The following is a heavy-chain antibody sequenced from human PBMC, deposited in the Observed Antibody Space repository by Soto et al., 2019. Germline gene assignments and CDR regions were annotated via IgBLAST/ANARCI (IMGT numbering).Heavy chain of an antibody. Sequence: GGSLRLSCAASGFTFSSYAMHWVRQAPGKGLEWVAVISYDGSNKYYADSVKGRFTISRDNSKNTLYLQMNSLRAEDTAVYYCARDTNPMGATHFDYWGQGTLVTVSS. CDR3: ARDTNPMGATHFDY. CDR2: ISYDGSNK. V-gene: IGHV3-30-3*01. CDR1: GFTFSSYA. D-gene: IGHD1-26*01. J-gene: IGHJ4*02.